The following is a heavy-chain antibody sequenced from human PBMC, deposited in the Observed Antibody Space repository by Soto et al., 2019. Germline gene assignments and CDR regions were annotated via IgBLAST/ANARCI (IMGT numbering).Heavy chain of an antibody. CDR2: ISAYNGNT. CDR3: ARTSLTIFGPSNDYYGMGV. D-gene: IGHD3-3*01. CDR1: GYTFTSYG. V-gene: IGHV1-18*01. J-gene: IGHJ6*02. Sequence: ASVKVSCKASGYTFTSYGISWVRQAPGQGLEWMGWISAYNGNTNYAQKLQGRVTMTTDTSTSTAYMELRSLRSDDTAVYYCARTSLTIFGPSNDYYGMGVWGLGTTVTVSS.